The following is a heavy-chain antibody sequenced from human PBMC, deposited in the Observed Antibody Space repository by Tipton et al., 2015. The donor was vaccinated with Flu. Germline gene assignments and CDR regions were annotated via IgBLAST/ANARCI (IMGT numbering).Heavy chain of an antibody. Sequence: RSLRLSCVASGFDFSTYGMNWVRQTPGKGLEWVAGIWYDGSNKYYSDSVRGRFTISREKSKNTVYLQMNSLRIEDTAVYYCALSGGSIKWYGVGNWLDPWGQGTLVTVSS. CDR3: ALSGGSIKWYGVGNWLDP. CDR2: IWYDGSNK. V-gene: IGHV3-33*01. J-gene: IGHJ5*02. D-gene: IGHD2-15*01. CDR1: GFDFSTYG.